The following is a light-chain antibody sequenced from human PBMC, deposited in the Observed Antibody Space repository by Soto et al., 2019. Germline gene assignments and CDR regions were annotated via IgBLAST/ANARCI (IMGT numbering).Light chain of an antibody. J-gene: IGKJ1*01. Sequence: DIQMTQSPSTLSAPAGDRVTITCRASQSISSWLAWYQQKPGKAPKLLIYDASNLESGVPSRFSGSGSGTDFTLTISHLQPDDSATYYCQQYENYWTFGQGTKV. V-gene: IGKV1-5*01. CDR2: DAS. CDR3: QQYENYWT. CDR1: QSISSW.